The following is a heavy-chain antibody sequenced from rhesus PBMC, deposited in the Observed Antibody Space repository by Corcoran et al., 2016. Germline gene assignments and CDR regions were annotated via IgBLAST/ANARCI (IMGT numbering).Heavy chain of an antibody. Sequence: QVQLQESGPGLVKPSETLSLTCAVSGGSISDYSYWHWIRQPPGKGLEWIGNIYGNSASNYNNPSLKSRVTMSKDTSKNQFFLELSSVTAADTAVYYGAREGDYGSNSFDYWGQGVLVTVSS. CDR1: GGSISDYSY. V-gene: IGHV4S9*01. CDR3: AREGDYGSNSFDY. J-gene: IGHJ4*01. CDR2: IYGNSASN. D-gene: IGHD4-29*01.